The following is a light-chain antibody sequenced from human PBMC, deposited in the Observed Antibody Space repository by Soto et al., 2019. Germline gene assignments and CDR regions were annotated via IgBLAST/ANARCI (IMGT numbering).Light chain of an antibody. CDR2: GNN. CDR3: QSYDSSLSGSV. CDR1: GSNFGAGYD. V-gene: IGLV1-40*01. Sequence: QAVVTQPPSVSGAPGQRVSISCTGSGSNFGAGYDAHWYQHLPGTAPKLLIYGNNNRPSGVPDRFSGSKSGTSASLAITGLQAEDEADYYCQSYDSSLSGSVFGGGTKLTVL. J-gene: IGLJ3*02.